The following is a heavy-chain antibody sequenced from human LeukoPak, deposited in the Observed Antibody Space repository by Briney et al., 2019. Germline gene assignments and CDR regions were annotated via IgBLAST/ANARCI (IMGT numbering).Heavy chain of an antibody. V-gene: IGHV3-48*04. CDR3: ARVAYYYDSSGYSNDY. D-gene: IGHD3-22*01. CDR2: ISSSSSTI. CDR1: GFTFSSYS. J-gene: IGHJ4*02. Sequence: GGSLRLSCAASGFTFSSYSMNWVRQAPGKGPEWVSYISSSSSTIYYADSVKGRFTISRDNAKNSLYLQMNSLRAEDTAVYYCARVAYYYDSSGYSNDYWGQGTLVTVSS.